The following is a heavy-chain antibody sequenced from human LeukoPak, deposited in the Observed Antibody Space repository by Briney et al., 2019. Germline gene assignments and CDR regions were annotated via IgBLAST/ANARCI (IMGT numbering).Heavy chain of an antibody. CDR3: AKDQVGATIDYYYYMDV. D-gene: IGHD1-26*01. CDR2: INSDGSST. V-gene: IGHV3-74*01. J-gene: IGHJ6*03. Sequence: GESLKISCAASGFTFSSYWIHWVRQAPGKGLVWVSRINSDGSSTSYADSVKGRFTISRDNSKNTLYLQMNSLRAEDTAVYYCAKDQVGATIDYYYYMDVWGKGTTVTVSS. CDR1: GFTFSSYW.